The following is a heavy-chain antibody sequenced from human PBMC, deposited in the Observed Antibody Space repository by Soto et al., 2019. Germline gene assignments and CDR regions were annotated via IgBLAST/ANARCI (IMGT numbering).Heavy chain of an antibody. CDR3: ARGSRYFDY. CDR2: IYYSGST. V-gene: IGHV4-59*01. Sequence: SETLSLTCTVSGGSISSYYWSWIRQPPGKGLEWIGYIYYSGSTNYNPSLKSRVTISVDTSKNQFSLKLSSVTAADTAVYYCARGSRYFDYWGQGTLVTVSS. CDR1: GGSISSYY. J-gene: IGHJ4*02.